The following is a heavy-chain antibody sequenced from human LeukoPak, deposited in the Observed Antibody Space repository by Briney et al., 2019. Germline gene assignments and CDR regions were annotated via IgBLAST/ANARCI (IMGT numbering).Heavy chain of an antibody. D-gene: IGHD3-10*01. CDR2: IRYDGTNK. Sequence: GGSLRLSCAASGFSFSDYGMYWVRQAPGKGLEWVAFIRYDGTNKYYGDSVKGRFTISRDNSKITLYLQMNSLRPEDTAVYYCARARRADLRFGESFRHSKAVRAFDIWGQGTMVTVSS. J-gene: IGHJ3*02. V-gene: IGHV3-30*02. CDR3: ARARRADLRFGESFRHSKAVRAFDI. CDR1: GFSFSDYG.